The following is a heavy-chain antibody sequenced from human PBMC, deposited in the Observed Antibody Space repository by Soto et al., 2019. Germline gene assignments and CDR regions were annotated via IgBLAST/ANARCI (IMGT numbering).Heavy chain of an antibody. V-gene: IGHV3-23*01. CDR2: ISSGGLST. J-gene: IGHJ6*03. CDR1: GFTFSDYS. CDR3: SKAPGDYYYMDV. Sequence: EVQLLESGGGLVQPGGSLRLSCAASGFTFSDYSMNWVRQAPGRGLEWVSTISSGGLSTYYADSVQGRFTIYRDNSNDKVYLQMNNLRAEDTAVYYCSKAPGDYYYMDVWGKGTTVTVSS.